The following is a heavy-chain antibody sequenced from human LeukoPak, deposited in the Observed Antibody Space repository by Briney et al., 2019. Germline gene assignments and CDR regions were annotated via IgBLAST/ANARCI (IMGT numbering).Heavy chain of an antibody. CDR3: AREGPRSKGSGGAAFHI. V-gene: IGHV1-8*01. D-gene: IGHD6-19*01. CDR2: MNPNSGNT. Sequence: GASVKVSCKASGYTFTSYDINWVRQATGQGLEWMGWMNPNSGNTGYAQKFQGRVTMTRNTSISTAYMELTRPTSDDTAVYYCAREGPRSKGSGGAAFHIWGQGTMVTVSS. J-gene: IGHJ3*02. CDR1: GYTFTSYD.